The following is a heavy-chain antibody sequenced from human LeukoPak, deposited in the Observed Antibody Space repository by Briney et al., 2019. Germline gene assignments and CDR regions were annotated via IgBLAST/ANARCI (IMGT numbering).Heavy chain of an antibody. J-gene: IGHJ3*02. CDR2: INHSGST. CDR3: ARHFDAFDI. V-gene: IGHV4-34*01. D-gene: IGHD3-3*02. Sequence: KPSEALSLTCAVYGGSFSGYYWSWIRQPPGKGLEWIGEINHSGSTNYNPSLKSRVAISLATSKNQFSLTLSSVTAADTAVYYCARHFDAFDIWGPGTMVTVSS. CDR1: GGSFSGYY.